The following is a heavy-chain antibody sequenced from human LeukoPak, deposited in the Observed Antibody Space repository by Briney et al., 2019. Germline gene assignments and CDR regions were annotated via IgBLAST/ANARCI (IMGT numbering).Heavy chain of an antibody. V-gene: IGHV4-59*01. Sequence: SETLSLTCTVSGGSISSYYWSWIRQPPGKGLEWIGYIYYSGSTNYNPSLKSRVTISVDTSKNQFSLKLSSVTAADTAVYYCARDRGYCSSTSCSNNWFDPWGQGTLVTVSS. J-gene: IGHJ5*02. CDR2: IYYSGST. D-gene: IGHD2-2*01. CDR1: GGSISSYY. CDR3: ARDRGYCSSTSCSNNWFDP.